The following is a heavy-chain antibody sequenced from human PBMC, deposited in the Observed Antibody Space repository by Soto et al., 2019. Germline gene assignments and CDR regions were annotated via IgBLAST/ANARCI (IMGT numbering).Heavy chain of an antibody. J-gene: IGHJ6*02. V-gene: IGHV1-8*01. CDR1: GYTFTSYA. D-gene: IGHD1-26*01. Sequence: QVQLVQSGAEVKKPGASVKVSCKAAGYTFTSYAINWLRQATGQGLEWMGWMNPNSGNTDYAQKFQGRVTMTRNTSIITAYLELSSLRSEDTAVYYCVRSAGVRSRFPAVWGQGTTVTVSS. CDR3: VRSAGVRSRFPAV. CDR2: MNPNSGNT.